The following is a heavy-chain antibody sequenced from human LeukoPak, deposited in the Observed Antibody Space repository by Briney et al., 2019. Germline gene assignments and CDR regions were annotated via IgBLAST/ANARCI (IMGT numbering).Heavy chain of an antibody. J-gene: IGHJ4*02. V-gene: IGHV1-69*04. Sequence: SVKVSCKASGGTFSSYAISWVRQAPGQGLEWMGRIIPILGIANYAQKFQGRVTITADKSTSTAYMELSSLRSEDTAVYYCARAGGQQLVNFLDYWGQGTLVTVSS. CDR3: ARAGGQQLVNFLDY. D-gene: IGHD6-13*01. CDR2: IIPILGIA. CDR1: GGTFSSYA.